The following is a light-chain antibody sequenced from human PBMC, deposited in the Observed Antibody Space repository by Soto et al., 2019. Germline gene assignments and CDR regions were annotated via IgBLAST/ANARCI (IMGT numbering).Light chain of an antibody. CDR3: LQYNSYSRT. CDR2: DAS. CDR1: QNINNW. J-gene: IGKJ1*01. Sequence: DIQMTQSPSTLSASIGDRVTITCRASQNINNWIAWYQQKPGKAPKFLIYDASTLESGVPSRFSGSGFGTEFSLTISSLQPDDFATYFCLQYNSYSRTFGQGTKVDIK. V-gene: IGKV1-5*01.